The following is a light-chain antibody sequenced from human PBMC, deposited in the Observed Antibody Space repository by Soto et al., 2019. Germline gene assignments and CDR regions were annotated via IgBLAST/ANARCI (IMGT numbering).Light chain of an antibody. CDR2: AAS. V-gene: IGKV1-17*01. J-gene: IGKJ1*01. CDR3: LQHSSYLS. CDR1: QGIRSA. Sequence: IQLTQSPFSLSASVGDSVTITCRASQGIRSALAWYQQTPGRPPKRLIYAASSLQSGVPSRFSRSGSGTEFTLTISSLQPEDFATYYCLQHSSYLSFGLGTKGDIK.